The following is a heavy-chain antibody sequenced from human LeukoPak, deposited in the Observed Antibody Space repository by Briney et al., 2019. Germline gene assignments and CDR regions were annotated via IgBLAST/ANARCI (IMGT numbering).Heavy chain of an antibody. J-gene: IGHJ1*01. D-gene: IGHD6-19*01. V-gene: IGHV3-23*01. CDR2: ISGSGGST. CDR1: GFTFSSYA. Sequence: GGSLRLSCSASGFTFSSYAMSWVRQAPGKGREGVSAISGSGGSTYYADSVKGRFTISRDNSKNTLYLQMNSPRAEDTAVYYCAKDRTVAGTEYFQHWGQGTLVTVSS. CDR3: AKDRTVAGTEYFQH.